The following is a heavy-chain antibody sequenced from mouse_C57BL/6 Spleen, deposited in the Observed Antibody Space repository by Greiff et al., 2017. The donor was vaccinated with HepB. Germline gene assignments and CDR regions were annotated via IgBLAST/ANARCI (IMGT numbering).Heavy chain of an antibody. J-gene: IGHJ4*01. CDR2: INPSNGGT. CDR3: ARRGSSSYYAMDY. CDR1: GYTFTSYW. D-gene: IGHD1-1*01. V-gene: IGHV1-53*01. Sequence: VQLQQPGTELVKPGASVKLSCKASGYTFTSYWMHWVKQRPGQGLEWIGNINPSNGGTNCNEKFKSKATLTVDKSSSTAYMQLSSLTSEDSAVYYCARRGSSSYYAMDYWGQGTSVTVSS.